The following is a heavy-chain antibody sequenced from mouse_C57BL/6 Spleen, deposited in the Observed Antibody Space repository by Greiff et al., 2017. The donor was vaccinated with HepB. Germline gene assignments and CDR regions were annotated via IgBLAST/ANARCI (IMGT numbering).Heavy chain of an antibody. CDR1: GFSLTSYG. CDR3: ARQAGGNYGYFDV. J-gene: IGHJ1*03. V-gene: IGHV2-6*01. CDR2: IWGVGST. D-gene: IGHD3-2*02. Sequence: QVQLQQSGPGLVAPSQSLSITCTVSGFSLTSYGVDWVRQSPGKGLEWLGVIWGVGSTNYNSALKSRLSISKDNSKSQVFLKMNSLQTDDTAMYYCARQAGGNYGYFDVWGTGTTVTVSS.